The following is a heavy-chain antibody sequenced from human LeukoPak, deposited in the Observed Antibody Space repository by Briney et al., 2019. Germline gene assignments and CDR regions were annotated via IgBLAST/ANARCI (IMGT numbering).Heavy chain of an antibody. CDR1: GYSISSGYY. V-gene: IGHV4-38-2*01. D-gene: IGHD2-2*01. J-gene: IGHJ5*02. CDR2: IYHSGST. CDR3: ARSSTSCYINCDWFDP. Sequence: PSETLSLTCAVSGYSISSGYYWGWIRQPPGKGLEWIGSIYHSGSTYYNPSLKSRVNISVDTSKNQFSLKLSSVTAADTAVYYCARSSTSCYINCDWFDPWGQGTLVTVSS.